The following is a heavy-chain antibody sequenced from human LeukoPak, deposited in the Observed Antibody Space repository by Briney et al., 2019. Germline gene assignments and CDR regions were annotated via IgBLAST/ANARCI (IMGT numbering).Heavy chain of an antibody. CDR3: ATDIDKAIRMAAFDI. Sequence: GGSLRLSCAASGSTFSSYEMNWVRQAPGKGLEWVSYISSSGSTIYYADSVKGRFTISRDNAKNSLYLQMNSLRAEDTAVYYCATDIDKAIRMAAFDIWGQGTMVTVSS. CDR2: ISSSGSTI. V-gene: IGHV3-48*03. D-gene: IGHD5-24*01. CDR1: GSTFSSYE. J-gene: IGHJ3*02.